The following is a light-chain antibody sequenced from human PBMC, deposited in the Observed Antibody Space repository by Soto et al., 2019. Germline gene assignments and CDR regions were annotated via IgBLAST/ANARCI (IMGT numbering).Light chain of an antibody. CDR2: GAY. CDR1: HSFGSN. V-gene: IGKV3-15*01. CDR3: HKYGSSPIT. Sequence: EIVMTHSPASLSVSPGERATLSCRSSHSFGSNFSWYQHKPGQATRVLIYGAYPRATGLPARFSGSGSGTDFPLTISSLEPEDFELFYCHKYGSSPITFGQGTRLEIK. J-gene: IGKJ5*01.